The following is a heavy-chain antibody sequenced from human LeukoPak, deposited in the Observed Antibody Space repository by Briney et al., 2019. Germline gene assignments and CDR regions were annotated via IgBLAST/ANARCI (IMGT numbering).Heavy chain of an antibody. J-gene: IGHJ6*03. Sequence: SETLSLTCTVSGGSISSYYWSWIRQLPGKGLEWIGYIYYSGSTNYNPSLKSRVTISVDTSKNQFSLKLSSVTAADTAVYYCARAIAIFGVVIWDHYHYMDVWGKGTTVTVSS. CDR2: IYYSGST. CDR1: GGSISSYY. D-gene: IGHD3-3*01. V-gene: IGHV4-59*01. CDR3: ARAIAIFGVVIWDHYHYMDV.